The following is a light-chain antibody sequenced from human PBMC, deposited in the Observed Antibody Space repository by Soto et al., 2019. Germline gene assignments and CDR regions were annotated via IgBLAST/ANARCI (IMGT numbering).Light chain of an antibody. V-gene: IGLV2-14*01. J-gene: IGLJ1*01. CDR2: DVS. CDR3: SSYTSSSSYV. CDR1: SSDVGGYKY. Sequence: QSVLTQPASVSGSPGQSITISRSGTSSDVGGYKYVSWYQQHPGKAPKLMIYDVSNRPSGVSNRFSGSKSGNTASLTISGLQAEDEADYYCSSYTSSSSYVFGTGTKLTVL.